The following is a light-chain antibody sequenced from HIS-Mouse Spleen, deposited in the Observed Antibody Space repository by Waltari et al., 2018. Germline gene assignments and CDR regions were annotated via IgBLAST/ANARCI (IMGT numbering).Light chain of an antibody. CDR3: SSYTSSSTYV. CDR2: EVS. CDR1: SSDVGGYNY. V-gene: IGLV2-14*01. J-gene: IGLJ1*01. Sequence: CTGTSSDVGGYNYVSWYQQHPGKAPKLMIYEVSNRPSGVSNRFSGSKSGNTASLTISGLQAEDEADYYCSSYTSSSTYVFGTGTKVTVL.